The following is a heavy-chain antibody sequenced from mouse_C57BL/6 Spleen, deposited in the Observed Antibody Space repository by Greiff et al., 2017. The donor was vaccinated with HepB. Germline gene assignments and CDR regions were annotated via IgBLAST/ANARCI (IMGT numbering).Heavy chain of an antibody. CDR2: IYPGSGST. D-gene: IGHD2-10*01. CDR1: GYTFTSYW. J-gene: IGHJ2*01. Sequence: VQLQQPGAELVKPWASVKMSCKASGYTFTSYWITWVKRRPGQGPEWIGDIYPGSGSTNYNEKFKSKATLTVDTSSSTAYMQLSSLTSEDSAVYYCARGPYSYYFDDWGQGTTLTVSS. V-gene: IGHV1-55*01. CDR3: ARGPYSYYFDD.